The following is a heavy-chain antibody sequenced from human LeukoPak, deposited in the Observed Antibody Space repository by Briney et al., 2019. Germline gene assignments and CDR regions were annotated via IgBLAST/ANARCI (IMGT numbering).Heavy chain of an antibody. J-gene: IGHJ4*02. D-gene: IGHD3-22*01. CDR3: ARTAYDGSGYYSDY. CDR2: IYYSGSP. Sequence: SETLSLTCTVSGGSISSGGYYWTWIRQHPGKGLEWIGYIYYSGSPYYSPSLKSRVTISVDTSKNQFSLKLSSVTAADTAVYYCARTAYDGSGYYSDYWGQGTLVTVSS. V-gene: IGHV4-31*03. CDR1: GGSISSGGYY.